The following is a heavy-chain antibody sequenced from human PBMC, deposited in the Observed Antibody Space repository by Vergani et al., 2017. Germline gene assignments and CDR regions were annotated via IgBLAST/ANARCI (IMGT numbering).Heavy chain of an antibody. CDR3: ARKGITGKGYYCYYGMDV. Sequence: QVQLVESGGGVVQPGRSLRLSCAAPGFTLSSYGMHWVRQAPGKGLEWVAVIWYDVSIKYYADSVEGRFTISTDNSTNTLYMQMNSLRAEDTAVYYCARKGITGKGYYCYYGMDVWGQGTTVTVSS. CDR1: GFTLSSYG. D-gene: IGHD1-20*01. CDR2: IWYDVSIK. V-gene: IGHV3-33*01. J-gene: IGHJ6*02.